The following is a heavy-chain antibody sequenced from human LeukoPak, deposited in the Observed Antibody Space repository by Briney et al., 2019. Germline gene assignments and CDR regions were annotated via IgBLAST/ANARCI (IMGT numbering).Heavy chain of an antibody. J-gene: IGHJ4*02. V-gene: IGHV2-5*01. Sequence: SGPTLVSPTQTLTLTCTFSGFSLSTSGVGVGWIRQPPGKALEWLAFNYWNDDKRYSPSLKSRLTITKDTSKNQVVLTMTNMDPVDTATYYCAHSIYDSSGYYYFDYWGQGTLVTVSS. CDR1: GFSLSTSGVG. CDR3: AHSIYDSSGYYYFDY. D-gene: IGHD3-22*01. CDR2: NYWNDDK.